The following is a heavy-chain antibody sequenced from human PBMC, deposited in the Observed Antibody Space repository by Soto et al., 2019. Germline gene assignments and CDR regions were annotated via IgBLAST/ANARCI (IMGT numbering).Heavy chain of an antibody. Sequence: GGSLRLSCAASGFTFSNAWMNWVRQAPGKGLEWVGRIKSKTDGGTTDYAAPVKGRFTISRDDSKNTLYLQMNSLKTEDTAVYYCTPAGDGSGSYVSYYYYGMDVWGQGTTVTVSS. CDR1: GFTFSNAW. CDR2: IKSKTDGGTT. V-gene: IGHV3-15*07. D-gene: IGHD3-10*01. CDR3: TPAGDGSGSYVSYYYYGMDV. J-gene: IGHJ6*02.